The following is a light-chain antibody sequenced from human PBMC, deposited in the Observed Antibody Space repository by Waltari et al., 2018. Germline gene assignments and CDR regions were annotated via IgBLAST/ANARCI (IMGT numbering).Light chain of an antibody. CDR1: QSVSSNY. V-gene: IGKV3-20*01. CDR2: GSS. J-gene: IGKJ2*01. CDR3: QQYGRSWNT. Sequence: EIVLTQSPGTLSLSPGERATLSFRASQSVSSNYLAWYQQRPGQAPRLLIHGSSSRATGIPDRFSGSGSGTDFTLTISRLEPEDLAVYYCQQYGRSWNTFGQGTKLEIK.